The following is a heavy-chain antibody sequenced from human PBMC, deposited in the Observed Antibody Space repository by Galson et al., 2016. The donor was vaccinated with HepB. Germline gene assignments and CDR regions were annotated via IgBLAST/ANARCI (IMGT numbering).Heavy chain of an antibody. V-gene: IGHV3-9*01. CDR2: ISWYSGRI. CDR3: AKEPGYYDSN. J-gene: IGHJ4*02. D-gene: IGHD3-3*01. Sequence: SLRLSCAGSGFTFGDYDMHWVRQAPGKGLEWVSGISWYSGRIGYADSVKGRFTISRDNAKNSLYLEMNSLRAEDTALYYCAKEPGYYDSNWGQGTLVSVSS. CDR1: GFTFGDYD.